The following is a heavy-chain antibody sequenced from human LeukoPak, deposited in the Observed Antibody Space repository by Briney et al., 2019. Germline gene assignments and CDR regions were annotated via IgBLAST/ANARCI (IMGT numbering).Heavy chain of an antibody. CDR2: IKSKTDGGTT. D-gene: IGHD2-2*01. V-gene: IGHV3-15*01. CDR3: TTDPAHIVVRPVVDY. CDR1: GFTFSNAW. Sequence: PGGSLRLSCAASGFTFSNAWMSWVRQAPGKGLEWVGRIKSKTDGGTTDYAAPVKGRFTISRDDSKNTLYLQMNSLKTEDTAVYYCTTDPAHIVVRPVVDYWGQGTLVTVSS. J-gene: IGHJ4*02.